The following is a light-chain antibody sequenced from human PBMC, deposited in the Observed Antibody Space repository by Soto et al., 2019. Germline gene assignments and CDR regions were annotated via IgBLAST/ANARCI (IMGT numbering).Light chain of an antibody. CDR1: SSVGSSS. V-gene: IGKV3-20*01. Sequence: VSTQSLDTLSLSPGERVTLSCMASSSVGSSSLGWYQQIPGQAPRLVIFDISNRATGIPDRFSGGGSGTDCTLTISRLEPEEFAWYYCQLYSRSPRQITFGQGTRLEIK. CDR3: QLYSRSPRQIT. CDR2: DIS. J-gene: IGKJ5*01.